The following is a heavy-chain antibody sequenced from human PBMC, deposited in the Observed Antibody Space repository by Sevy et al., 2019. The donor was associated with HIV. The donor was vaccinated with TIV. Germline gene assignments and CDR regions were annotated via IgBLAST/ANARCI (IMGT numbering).Heavy chain of an antibody. CDR3: TKDPPVYGDFPYGMDV. J-gene: IGHJ6*02. CDR2: ISHDGGKK. Sequence: GGSLRLSCAASGFTFSNSGMHWVRQAPGKGLEWVALISHDGGKKYYADSVKGRFTISRDNFKNTLYLQMNTLRRDDTAAYFCTKDPPVYGDFPYGMDVWGQGTTVTVSS. V-gene: IGHV3-30*18. D-gene: IGHD4-17*01. CDR1: GFTFSNSG.